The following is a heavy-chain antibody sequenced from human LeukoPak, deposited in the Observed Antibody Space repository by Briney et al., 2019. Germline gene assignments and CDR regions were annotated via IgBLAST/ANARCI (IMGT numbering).Heavy chain of an antibody. V-gene: IGHV3-20*04. D-gene: IGHD3-10*01. CDR1: GFTFDDYG. Sequence: PGGSLRLSCAASGFTFDDYGMSWVRQAPGKGLEWVSGNNWNGDSTGYADSVKGRFTIPRDNAKNSLYLQMNSLRAEDAALYYCARGIRGAAYYYYYHMDVWGKGTTVTVSS. CDR2: NNWNGDST. CDR3: ARGIRGAAYYYYYHMDV. J-gene: IGHJ6*03.